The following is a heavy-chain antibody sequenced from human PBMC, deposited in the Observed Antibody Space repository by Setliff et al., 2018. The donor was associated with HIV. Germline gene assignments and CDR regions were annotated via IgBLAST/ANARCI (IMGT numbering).Heavy chain of an antibody. CDR1: GFTFDDYT. CDR3: AKDPDSSGWYPRLLDY. Sequence: PGGSLRLSCAASGFTFDDYTMHWVRQAPGKAPEWVSSISTGGGFTYYADSVKGRFTISRDNAKNMLYLQMNSLSADDTAVYYCAKDPDSSGWYPRLLDYWGQGILVTVS. D-gene: IGHD6-19*01. J-gene: IGHJ4*02. V-gene: IGHV3-23*01. CDR2: ISTGGGFT.